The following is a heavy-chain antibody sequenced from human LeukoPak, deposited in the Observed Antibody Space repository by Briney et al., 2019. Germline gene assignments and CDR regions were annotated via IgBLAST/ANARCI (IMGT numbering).Heavy chain of an antibody. Sequence: GGSLRLSCAASGFTFSSYAMSWVRQAPGKGLEWVSFISGSGGTTYYADSVKGRFTISRDNSKSTLFLQMNSLRAEDTAVYYCAKGNGKAATGNVVDYWGQGTLVTVSS. D-gene: IGHD6-13*01. CDR3: AKGNGKAATGNVVDY. CDR2: ISGSGGTT. V-gene: IGHV3-23*01. J-gene: IGHJ4*02. CDR1: GFTFSSYA.